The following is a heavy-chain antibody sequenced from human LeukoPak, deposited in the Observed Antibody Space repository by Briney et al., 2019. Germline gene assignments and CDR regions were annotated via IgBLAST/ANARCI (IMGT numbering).Heavy chain of an antibody. J-gene: IGHJ3*02. CDR1: GFTFSDYY. Sequence: GGSLRLSCAASGFTFSDYYMSWIRQAPGKGLEWVSYISSSGSTIYYADSVKGRFTISRDNAKNSLYLQMNSLRAEDTAVYYCASVMVATSAFDIWGQGTMVTVSS. V-gene: IGHV3-11*01. D-gene: IGHD2-15*01. CDR2: ISSSGSTI. CDR3: ASVMVATSAFDI.